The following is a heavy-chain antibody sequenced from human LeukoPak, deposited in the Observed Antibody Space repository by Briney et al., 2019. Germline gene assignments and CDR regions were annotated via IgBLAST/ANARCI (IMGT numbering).Heavy chain of an antibody. CDR1: GFTFSSYA. D-gene: IGHD3-3*01. V-gene: IGHV3-23*01. CDR3: AKGTFLDFWSGYGDY. CDR2: ISGSGGST. J-gene: IGHJ4*02. Sequence: PGGSLRLSCAASGFTFSSYAMSWVRQAPGKGLEWVSAISGSGGSTYYADSVKGRFTISRDNSKNTLYLQMNSLRAEDTAVYYCAKGTFLDFWSGYGDYWGQGTLVTVSS.